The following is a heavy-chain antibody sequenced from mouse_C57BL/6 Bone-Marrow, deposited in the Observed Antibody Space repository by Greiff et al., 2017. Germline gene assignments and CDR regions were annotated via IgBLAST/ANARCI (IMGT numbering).Heavy chain of an antibody. V-gene: IGHV1-69*01. J-gene: IGHJ2*01. D-gene: IGHD1-1*01. CDR3: ARMDYYGSLDF. Sequence: QVQLQQPGAELVMPGASVKLSCKASGYTFTSYWMHWVKQRPGQGLEWIGEIDPSDSYTNYNQKFKGKSTLTVDKSSSTAYQQLSSLTSEDSAVYYCARMDYYGSLDFWGQGTTLTVSS. CDR2: IDPSDSYT. CDR1: GYTFTSYW.